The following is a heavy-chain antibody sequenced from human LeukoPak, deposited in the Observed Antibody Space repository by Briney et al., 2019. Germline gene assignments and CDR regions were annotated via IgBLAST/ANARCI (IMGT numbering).Heavy chain of an antibody. J-gene: IGHJ5*02. V-gene: IGHV3-30*03. CDR3: ARVDIGGWYWLDP. D-gene: IGHD6-19*01. CDR2: ISYDGSNK. Sequence: PGGSLRLSCAASGFTFSSYGMHWVRQAPGKGLEWVAVISYDGSNKYYADSVKGRFTISRDNAKNTLYLQMNSLRAEDTAMYYCARVDIGGWYWLDPWGQGTLVTVSS. CDR1: GFTFSSYG.